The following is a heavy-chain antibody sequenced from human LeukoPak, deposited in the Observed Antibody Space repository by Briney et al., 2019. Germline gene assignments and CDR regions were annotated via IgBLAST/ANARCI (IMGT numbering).Heavy chain of an antibody. V-gene: IGHV3-48*01. CDR3: TRVLYSSGWYGDHY. CDR1: GFAFSSYS. J-gene: IGHJ4*02. D-gene: IGHD6-19*01. Sequence: GSLRLSCAASGFAFSSYSMNWVRQAPGKGLEWLSYISSSSTTIYYADSVQGRFTISRDNAKNSLYLQMNSLRAEDTAIYYCTRVLYSSGWYGDHYWGQGALVTVSS. CDR2: ISSSSTTI.